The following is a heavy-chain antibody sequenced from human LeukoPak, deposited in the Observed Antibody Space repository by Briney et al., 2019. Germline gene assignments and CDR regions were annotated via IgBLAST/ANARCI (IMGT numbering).Heavy chain of an antibody. CDR3: ARDMWYYYDSSGYHTEDYYYYGMDV. D-gene: IGHD3-22*01. J-gene: IGHJ6*02. V-gene: IGHV1-3*01. Sequence: ASVKVSCKASGYTFTSYAMHWVRQAPGQRLEWMGWINAGNGNTKYSQKFQGRVTITRDTSASTAYMELSSLRSEDTAVYYCARDMWYYYDSSGYHTEDYYYYGMDVWGQGTTDTVSS. CDR1: GYTFTSYA. CDR2: INAGNGNT.